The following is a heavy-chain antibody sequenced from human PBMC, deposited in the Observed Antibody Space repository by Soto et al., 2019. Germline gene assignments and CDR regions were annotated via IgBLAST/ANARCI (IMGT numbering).Heavy chain of an antibody. CDR1: GGTFSSYA. D-gene: IGHD6-19*01. Sequence: QVQLVQSGAEVKKPGSSVKVSCKASGGTFSSYAISWVRQAPGQGLEWMGGIIPIFGTANYAQKFRGRVTITADKSTSTAYMELSSLRSEDTAVYYCARVMTAVAGTIPYYYGMDVWGQGTTVTVSS. J-gene: IGHJ6*02. CDR2: IIPIFGTA. CDR3: ARVMTAVAGTIPYYYGMDV. V-gene: IGHV1-69*06.